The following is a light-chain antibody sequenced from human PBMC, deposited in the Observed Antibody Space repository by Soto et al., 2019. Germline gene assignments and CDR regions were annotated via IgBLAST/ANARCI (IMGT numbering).Light chain of an antibody. J-gene: IGKJ1*01. CDR1: QSVLSNSNNKNS. V-gene: IGKV4-1*01. CDR2: WAS. Sequence: DIVMTQSPDSLAVSLGERATINCKSSQSVLSNSNNKNSIAWYQQKPGQPPRLLIYWASTRESGVPDRFSGSGSGTEFTLTISRLEPEDFAVYYCQQYGSSSWTFGQGTKVDIK. CDR3: QQYGSSSWT.